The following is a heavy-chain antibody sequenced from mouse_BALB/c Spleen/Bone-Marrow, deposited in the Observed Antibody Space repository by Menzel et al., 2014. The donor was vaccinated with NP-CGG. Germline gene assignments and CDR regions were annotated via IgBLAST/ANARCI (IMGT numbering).Heavy chain of an antibody. CDR1: GYTFTRYW. V-gene: IGHV1-7*01. D-gene: IGHD2-3*01. Sequence: VKLMESGAELAKPGASVKMSCKASGYTFTRYWMHWVKQRPGQGLEWIGYINPSTGYTEYNQKFKDKATLTADKSSSTAYMQLSSLTSEDSAVYYCARERYAGYYFDYWGQGTTLTVSS. CDR2: INPSTGYT. J-gene: IGHJ2*01. CDR3: ARERYAGYYFDY.